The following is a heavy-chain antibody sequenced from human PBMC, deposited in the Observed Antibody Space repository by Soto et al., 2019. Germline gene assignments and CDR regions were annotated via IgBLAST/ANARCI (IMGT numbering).Heavy chain of an antibody. D-gene: IGHD2-2*01. CDR1: GGSISSAGYS. V-gene: IGHV4-30-2*06. CDR2: IYHSVNA. CDR3: AGSSQAVSFYGLDV. Sequence: QLQLQGSGSRLVKPSQTLSLSCTVSGGSISSAGYSWSWIRQSPGKDLEWIGYIYHSVNAFYNPSLKSRVTMSLDRSRNQFSLNLTSVTAADTAVYFCAGSSQAVSFYGLDVWGQGTTVVVSS. J-gene: IGHJ6*02.